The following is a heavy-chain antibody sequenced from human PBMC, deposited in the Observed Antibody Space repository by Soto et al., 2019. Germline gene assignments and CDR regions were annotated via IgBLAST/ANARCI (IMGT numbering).Heavy chain of an antibody. D-gene: IGHD3-22*01. V-gene: IGHV1-69*15. Sequence: QVQLVQSGAEVRKPGSSVKVSCKASGGTFSRYAVSWVRQAPGQGLDWMGTIIPVFGTPKYAQNFQGRVTITAYESTSTVYMELTSLRSEDTAVYYCAGDVGTMIDKFGYWGQGTLVTVSS. J-gene: IGHJ4*02. CDR3: AGDVGTMIDKFGY. CDR2: IIPVFGTP. CDR1: GGTFSRYA.